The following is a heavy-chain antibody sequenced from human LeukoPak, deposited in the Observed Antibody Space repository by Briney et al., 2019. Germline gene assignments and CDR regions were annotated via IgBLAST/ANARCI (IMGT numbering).Heavy chain of an antibody. CDR1: GYIFITYW. CDR2: IYAGDSDT. Sequence: GESLKISCKGSGYIFITYWIGWVRQMPGKGLEWMGIIYAGDSDTRYSPSFQGQVTISADKSISTAYLQWSSLKAADTAIYYCARQWGDCSSTSCYSADWGQGTLVTVSS. CDR3: ARQWGDCSSTSCYSAD. V-gene: IGHV5-51*01. J-gene: IGHJ4*02. D-gene: IGHD2-2*01.